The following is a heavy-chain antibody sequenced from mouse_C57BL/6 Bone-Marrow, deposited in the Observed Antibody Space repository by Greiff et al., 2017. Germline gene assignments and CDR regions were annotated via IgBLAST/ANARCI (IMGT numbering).Heavy chain of an antibody. D-gene: IGHD1-1*01. V-gene: IGHV5-9*01. CDR2: ISGGGGNT. CDR1: GFTFSSYT. J-gene: IGHJ1*03. Sequence: EVMLVESGGGLVKPGGSLKLSCAASGFTFSSYTMSWVRQTPEKRLEWVATISGGGGNTYYPDSVKGRFTISRDNAKNTLYLQMSSLRSEDTALYYWARHEGTTVVAPWYFDVWGTGTTVTVSS. CDR3: ARHEGTTVVAPWYFDV.